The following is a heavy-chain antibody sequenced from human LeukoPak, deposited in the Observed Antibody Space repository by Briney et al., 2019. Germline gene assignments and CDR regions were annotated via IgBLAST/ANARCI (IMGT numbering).Heavy chain of an antibody. CDR2: INPNSGGT. J-gene: IGHJ4*02. Sequence: GASVKVSCKASGGTFSSYAISWVRQAPGQGLEWMGRINPNSGGTNYAQKFQGRVTMTRDTSISTAYMELSRLRSDDTAVYDCARHPGKQWLVLSDYFDYWGQGTLVTVSS. CDR3: ARHPGKQWLVLSDYFDY. CDR1: GGTFSSYA. D-gene: IGHD6-19*01. V-gene: IGHV1-2*06.